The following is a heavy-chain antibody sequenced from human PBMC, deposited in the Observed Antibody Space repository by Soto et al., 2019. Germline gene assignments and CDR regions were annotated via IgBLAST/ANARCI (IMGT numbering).Heavy chain of an antibody. V-gene: IGHV3-30-3*01. J-gene: IGHJ4*02. CDR1: GFTFSSYA. CDR3: ARDRYYDSSGYPHYFDY. CDR2: ISYDGSNK. Sequence: GGSLRLSCAASGFTFSSYAMHWVRQAPGKGLEWVAVISYDGSNKYYADSVKGRFTISRDNSKNTLYLQMNSLRAEDTAVYYCARDRYYDSSGYPHYFDYWGQGTLVTVSS. D-gene: IGHD3-22*01.